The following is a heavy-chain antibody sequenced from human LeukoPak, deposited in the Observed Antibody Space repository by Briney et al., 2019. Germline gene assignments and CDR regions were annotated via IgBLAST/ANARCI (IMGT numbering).Heavy chain of an antibody. J-gene: IGHJ4*02. Sequence: ASVKVSCKASGYTFTSYYMHWVRQAPGQGLEWMGIINPSGGSTNYAQKFQGRVTITTDESTSTAYMELSSLRSEDTAVYYCARGKWELLRVLFDYWGQGTLVTVSS. CDR1: GYTFTSYY. V-gene: IGHV1-46*01. D-gene: IGHD1-26*01. CDR2: INPSGGST. CDR3: ARGKWELLRVLFDY.